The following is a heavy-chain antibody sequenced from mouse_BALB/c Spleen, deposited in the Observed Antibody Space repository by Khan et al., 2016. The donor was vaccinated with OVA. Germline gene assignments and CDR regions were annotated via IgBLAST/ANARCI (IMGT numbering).Heavy chain of an antibody. CDR3: ARDRIDY. J-gene: IGHJ2*01. CDR2: INPTSGFT. V-gene: IGHV1-7*01. Sequence: QVQLKQSGAELAKPGASVKMSCKASGYTFTTYWMHWVEQRPGQGLEWIGYINPTSGFTDYNQKFKDKATLTADKSSSTAYMQLSSLTSDDSVVYYCARDRIDYWGQGTTLTVSS. CDR1: GYTFTTYW.